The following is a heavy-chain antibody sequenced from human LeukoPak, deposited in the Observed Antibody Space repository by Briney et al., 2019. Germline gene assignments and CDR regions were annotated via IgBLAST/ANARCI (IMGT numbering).Heavy chain of an antibody. CDR2: INPNSGGT. D-gene: IGHD4-17*01. J-gene: IGHJ5*02. Sequence: ASVKVSCKASGYTFTGYYIHWVRQAPGQGLEWMGRINPNSGGTNYAQKFQGRVTMTRDTSISTAYMELSRLRSDDTAVYYCARQVTVTMAPRFDPWGQGTLVTVSS. CDR1: GYTFTGYY. V-gene: IGHV1-2*06. CDR3: ARQVTVTMAPRFDP.